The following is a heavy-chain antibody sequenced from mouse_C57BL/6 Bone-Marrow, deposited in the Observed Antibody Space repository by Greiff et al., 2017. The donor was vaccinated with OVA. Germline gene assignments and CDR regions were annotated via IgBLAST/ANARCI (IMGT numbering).Heavy chain of an antibody. CDR3: ARHAYYSNYDY. CDR1: GFTFRSYG. V-gene: IGHV5-6*01. Sequence: EVKLMESGGDLVKPGGSLKLSCAASGFTFRSYGMSWVRQTPDKRLEWVATISSGGSYTYYPDSVKGRFTISRDNAKNTLYLQMSSLKSEDTAMYYCARHAYYSNYDYWGQGTTLTVSS. J-gene: IGHJ2*01. CDR2: ISSGGSYT. D-gene: IGHD2-5*01.